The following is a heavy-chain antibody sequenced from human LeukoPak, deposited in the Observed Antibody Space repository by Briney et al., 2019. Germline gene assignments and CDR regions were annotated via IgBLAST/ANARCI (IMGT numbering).Heavy chain of an antibody. J-gene: IGHJ4*02. V-gene: IGHV3-21*01. Sequence: PGGSLRLSCAASGFIFSDYDISWVRQAPGKGLEWVSSISSSSNYIYYADSVKGRFTISRDNAKNSLYLQMNSLRVEDTAVYYCALGEHQQPFDYWGQGTLVTVSS. CDR2: ISSSSNYI. D-gene: IGHD6-13*01. CDR3: ALGEHQQPFDY. CDR1: GFIFSDYD.